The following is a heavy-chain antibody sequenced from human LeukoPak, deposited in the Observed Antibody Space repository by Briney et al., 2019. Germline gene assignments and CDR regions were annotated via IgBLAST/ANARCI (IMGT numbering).Heavy chain of an antibody. D-gene: IGHD5-24*01. Sequence: GGSLRLSCAASGFTFDDYAMHWVREAPGKGLEWVSGISWNSGSIGYADSVKGRFTISRDNAKNSLHLQMNSLRAEDMALYYCARGRDGYNGIGDYWGQGTLVTVSS. J-gene: IGHJ4*02. CDR1: GFTFDDYA. CDR3: ARGRDGYNGIGDY. V-gene: IGHV3-9*03. CDR2: ISWNSGSI.